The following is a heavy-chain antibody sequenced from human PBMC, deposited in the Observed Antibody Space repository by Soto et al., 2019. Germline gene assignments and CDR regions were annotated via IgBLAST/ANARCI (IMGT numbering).Heavy chain of an antibody. V-gene: IGHV3-7*01. CDR3: AIFTRVSIGDY. D-gene: IGHD3-3*01. J-gene: IGHJ4*02. CDR1: GFTFNTYW. CDR2: IKEDGSDK. Sequence: EVQLVESGGDLVQPGGSLRLSCVASGFTFNTYWMSWVRQAPGKGLEWLANIKEDGSDKYYVDSVKCLFSISRDNPKNLLYLQMNSLGASDTVMYFCAIFTRVSIGDYWSQGTLVTVTS.